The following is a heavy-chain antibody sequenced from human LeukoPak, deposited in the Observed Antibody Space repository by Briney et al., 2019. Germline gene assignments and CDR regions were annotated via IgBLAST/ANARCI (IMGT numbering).Heavy chain of an antibody. CDR2: INPNSGGT. J-gene: IGHJ4*02. Sequence: SVKVSCKASGYTFTGYYMHWVRQAPGLGLEWMGWINPNSGGTNYAQKFQGRVTMTRDTSISTAYMELSRLRSDDTAVYYCARGDRIQLWLLYYFDYWGQGTLVTVSS. D-gene: IGHD5-18*01. V-gene: IGHV1-2*02. CDR1: GYTFTGYY. CDR3: ARGDRIQLWLLYYFDY.